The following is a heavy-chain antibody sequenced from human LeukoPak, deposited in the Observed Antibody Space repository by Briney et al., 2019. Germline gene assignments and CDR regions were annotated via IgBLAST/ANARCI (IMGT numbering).Heavy chain of an antibody. CDR1: GGTFSSYA. V-gene: IGHV1-69*06. CDR2: IIPIFGTA. J-gene: IGHJ6*03. Sequence: SVKVSCKASGGTFSSYAISWVRQAPGQGLEWMGGIIPIFGTANYAQKFQGRVAITADKSTSTAYMELSSLRSEDTAVYYCARDHPGDQYYYDSSGSERAWYYYYYIDVWGKGTTVTVSS. CDR3: ARDHPGDQYYYDSSGSERAWYYYYYIDV. D-gene: IGHD3-22*01.